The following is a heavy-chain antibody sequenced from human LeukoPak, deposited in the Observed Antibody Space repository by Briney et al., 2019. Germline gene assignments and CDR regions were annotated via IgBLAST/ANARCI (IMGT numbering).Heavy chain of an antibody. Sequence: SVKVSCKASGGTFSSYAISWVRQAPGQGLEWMGGIIPIFGTANYAQKFQGRVTITTDESTSTAYMELSSLRSEDTAVYYCARVGVGYCSGGSCTPYNWFDPWGQGTLVTVSS. D-gene: IGHD2-15*01. CDR3: ARVGVGYCSGGSCTPYNWFDP. V-gene: IGHV1-69*05. CDR1: GGTFSSYA. J-gene: IGHJ5*02. CDR2: IIPIFGTA.